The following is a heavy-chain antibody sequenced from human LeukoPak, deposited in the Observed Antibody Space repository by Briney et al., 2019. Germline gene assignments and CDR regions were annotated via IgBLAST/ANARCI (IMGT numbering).Heavy chain of an antibody. Sequence: GGSLRLSCAASGFTFSSYAMHWVRQAPGKGPEWVAVISYDGSNKYYADSVKGRFTISRDNSKNTLYLQMNSLRAEDTAVYYCASNGSGNLKVDASDIWGQGTMVTVSS. CDR2: ISYDGSNK. V-gene: IGHV3-30-3*01. J-gene: IGHJ3*02. CDR3: ASNGSGNLKVDASDI. D-gene: IGHD3-10*01. CDR1: GFTFSSYA.